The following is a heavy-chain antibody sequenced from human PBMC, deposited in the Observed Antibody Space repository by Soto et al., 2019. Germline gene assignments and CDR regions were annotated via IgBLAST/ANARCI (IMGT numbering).Heavy chain of an antibody. CDR1: GGSSSGYS. V-gene: IGHV4-59*08. D-gene: IGHD6-19*01. CDR2: IHYRGAT. Sequence: QVQLQESGPGLVKPSETLSLTCAVSGGSSSGYSWCWIRPPPGKGLEWIGKIHYRGATNDNPSLKRRVPTTLHTSKIHFSLQLTSVNAADTAVYYCARRTNYGTAWYPDCWGQVTLVTVSS. CDR3: ARRTNYGTAWYPDC. J-gene: IGHJ4*02.